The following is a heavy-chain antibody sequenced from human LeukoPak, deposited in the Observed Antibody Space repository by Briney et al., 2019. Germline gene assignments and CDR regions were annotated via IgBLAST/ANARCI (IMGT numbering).Heavy chain of an antibody. CDR2: ISSGSSI. J-gene: IGHJ4*02. CDR3: ARSNSFDY. V-gene: IGHV3-48*02. Sequence: GGSLRLSCAASGLTVSSYSMNWARQAPGKGLEWVSYISSGSSIYYADSVKGRFTISRDNAKNSLFLQMNSLRDEDAAVYYCARSNSFDYWGQGTLVTVSS. CDR1: GLTVSSYS. D-gene: IGHD2-21*01.